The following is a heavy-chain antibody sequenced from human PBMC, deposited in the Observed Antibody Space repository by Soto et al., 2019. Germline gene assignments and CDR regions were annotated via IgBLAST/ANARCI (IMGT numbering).Heavy chain of an antibody. J-gene: IGHJ6*03. CDR3: ASCSGGSCYSALGYYYYYMDV. CDR1: GFTVSSNY. CDR2: IYSGGST. D-gene: IGHD2-15*01. Sequence: GGSLRLSCAASGFTVSSNYMSWVRQAPGKGLEWVSVIYSGGSTYYADSVKGRFTISRDNSKNTLYLQMNSLRAEDTAVYYCASCSGGSCYSALGYYYYYMDVWGKGTTVTVSS. V-gene: IGHV3-66*01.